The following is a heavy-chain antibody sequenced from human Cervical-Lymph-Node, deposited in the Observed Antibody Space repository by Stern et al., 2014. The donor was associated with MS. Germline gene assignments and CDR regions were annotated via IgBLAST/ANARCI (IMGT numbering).Heavy chain of an antibody. J-gene: IGHJ4*02. Sequence: QVQLVQSGAEVKKPGASVKLSCKTSGYNFTSNFLHWVRQAPGQGLEWLGVINPSVASTSYAQKLQGRLTVTRDTATSTVYMDLSSLRSEDTAVYYCAVGGYEPPREIRFWGQGTLVTVSS. CDR2: INPSVAST. CDR1: GYNFTSNF. V-gene: IGHV1-46*04. D-gene: IGHD3-3*01. CDR3: AVGGYEPPREIRF.